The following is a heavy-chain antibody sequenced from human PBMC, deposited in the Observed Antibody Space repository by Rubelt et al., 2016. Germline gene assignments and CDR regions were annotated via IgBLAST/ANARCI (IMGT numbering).Heavy chain of an antibody. CDR1: GFTFSDYY. CDR3: ATQRVVAVYGMDV. V-gene: IGHV3-53*01. D-gene: IGHD2-15*01. CDR2: IYSGGST. Sequence: PGGSLRLSCAASGFTFSDYYMSWIRQAPGKGLEWVSVIYSGGSTYYADSVKGRFTISRDNSKNTLYLQMNSLRAEDTAVYYCATQRVVAVYGMDVWGQGTTVTVSS. J-gene: IGHJ6*02.